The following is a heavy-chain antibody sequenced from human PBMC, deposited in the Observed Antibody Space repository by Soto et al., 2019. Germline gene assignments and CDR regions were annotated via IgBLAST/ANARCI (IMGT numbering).Heavy chain of an antibody. CDR1: GFPFGDYA. V-gene: IGHV3-49*03. CDR2: IRSKTYGGTT. CDR3: SRGSHSYGDYGHYYYMDV. J-gene: IGHJ6*03. D-gene: IGHD4-17*01. Sequence: GGSLRLSCTASGFPFGDYAMSWFRQAPGKGLEWVGFIRSKTYGGTTEYAASVNDRLTISRDDSKSIAYLQMNSLKIEDTAVYFCSRGSHSYGDYGHYYYMDVWGRGTTVTV.